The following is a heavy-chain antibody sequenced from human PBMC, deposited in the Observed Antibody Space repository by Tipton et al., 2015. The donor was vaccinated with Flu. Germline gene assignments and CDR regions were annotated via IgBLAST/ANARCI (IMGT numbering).Heavy chain of an antibody. V-gene: IGHV3-74*01. Sequence: SLRLSCEGSGFTFSEYWMSWVRQAPGKGLEWVSRIHSDGSRTNYADSVKGRFTISRDNAKNTVYLQMNSLRVEDTAVYYCARVEEMLVIINLSHGMDVWGQGIAVTVAS. D-gene: IGHD3-22*01. CDR1: GFTFSEYW. CDR3: ARVEEMLVIINLSHGMDV. J-gene: IGHJ6*02. CDR2: IHSDGSRT.